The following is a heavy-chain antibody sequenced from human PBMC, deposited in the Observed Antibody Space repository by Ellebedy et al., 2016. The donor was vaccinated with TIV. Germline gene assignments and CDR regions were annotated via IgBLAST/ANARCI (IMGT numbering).Heavy chain of an antibody. V-gene: IGHV3-33*01. Sequence: GESLKISXEASEFSLSIYAMHWVCQAPGKGLVWVAAIWHDGSKEYYRESVKGRFTISRDNSKNTLYLQMNSLRGEDTAVYFCATSFDHYYDGSAYYGFWGQGTLVTVSS. CDR3: ATSFDHYYDGSAYYGF. J-gene: IGHJ4*02. CDR1: EFSLSIYA. D-gene: IGHD3-22*01. CDR2: IWHDGSKE.